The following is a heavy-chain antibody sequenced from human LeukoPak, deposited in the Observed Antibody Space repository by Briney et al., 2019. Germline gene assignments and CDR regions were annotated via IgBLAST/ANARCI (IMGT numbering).Heavy chain of an antibody. D-gene: IGHD3-9*01. J-gene: IGHJ4*02. CDR2: INPNSGGT. CDR3: ARGTYDIVHDY. CDR1: GYTFTAYY. Sequence: GASVRVSCKASGYTFTAYYLHWVRQAPGQGLEWMGWINPNSGGTNYAQKFQGRVTMTRDTSISTAYMELSRLRSDDTAVYYCARGTYDIVHDYWGQGTLVTVSS. V-gene: IGHV1-2*02.